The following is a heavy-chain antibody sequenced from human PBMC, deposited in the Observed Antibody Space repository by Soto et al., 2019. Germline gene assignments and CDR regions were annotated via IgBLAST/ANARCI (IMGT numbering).Heavy chain of an antibody. Sequence: PGGSLSLSCAASGFTVSSNYMSWVRQAPGKGLEWVSVIYSGGSTYYADSVKGRFTISRHNSKNTLYLQMNSLRAEDTAVYYCARMTTVTTRAFDIWGQGTMVTVSS. CDR2: IYSGGST. D-gene: IGHD4-17*01. V-gene: IGHV3-53*04. CDR1: GFTVSSNY. J-gene: IGHJ3*02. CDR3: ARMTTVTTRAFDI.